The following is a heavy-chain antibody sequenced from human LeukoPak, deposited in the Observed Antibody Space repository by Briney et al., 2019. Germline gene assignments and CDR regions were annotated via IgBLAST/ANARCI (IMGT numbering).Heavy chain of an antibody. V-gene: IGHV3-21*01. J-gene: IGHJ6*02. CDR3: AREGDFGGIPGYYYGLDV. D-gene: IGHD4-23*01. CDR2: ISRSGSYL. CDR1: EFTFGKYN. Sequence: GGSLRLSCAASEFTFGKYNMNWVRQAPGKGPEWVSSISRSGSYLYYAVSVKGRFTISRDNAKNSLYLQMNSLRAEDTAVYYCAREGDFGGIPGYYYGLDVWGQGTTVTVSS.